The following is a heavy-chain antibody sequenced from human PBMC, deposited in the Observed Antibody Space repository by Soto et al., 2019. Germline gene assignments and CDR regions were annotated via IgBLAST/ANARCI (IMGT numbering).Heavy chain of an antibody. Sequence: ASVKVSCKASGYTFTTYCISWVRQAPGQGLEWMGWISPYNGNTKYAEKFQGEMTMTTDTATSTAYVDLRSLRSDDTAVYYCARDGERDTGLNFYYYTHGMDAWGQGTRVTVSS. V-gene: IGHV1-18*04. CDR1: GYTFTTYC. CDR3: ARDGERDTGLNFYYYTHGMDA. D-gene: IGHD1-1*01. J-gene: IGHJ6*02. CDR2: ISPYNGNT.